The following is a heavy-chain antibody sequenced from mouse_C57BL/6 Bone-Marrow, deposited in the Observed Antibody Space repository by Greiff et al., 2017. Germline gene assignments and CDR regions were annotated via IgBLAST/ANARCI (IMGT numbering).Heavy chain of an antibody. CDR1: GFTFSSYT. V-gene: IGHV5-9*01. CDR3: ARQDTTVVHFDY. J-gene: IGHJ2*01. D-gene: IGHD1-1*01. Sequence: LQESGGGLVKPGGSLKLSCAASGFTFSSYTMSWVRQTPEKRLEWVATISGGGGNTYYPARVQGRFTISRDNAKNTLYLQMSRLRSEDTALYYCARQDTTVVHFDYWGQGTTLTVSS. CDR2: ISGGGGNT.